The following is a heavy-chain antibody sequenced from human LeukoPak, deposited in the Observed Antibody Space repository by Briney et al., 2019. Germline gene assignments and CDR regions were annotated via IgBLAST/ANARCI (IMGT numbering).Heavy chain of an antibody. V-gene: IGHV1-18*01. Sequence: EASVKASCKASDYTLIDYDISWVRQAPGQGLEWMGWISGYNGNTNYAQKLKGRVTMTTDTSTGTAYMELRSLRSDDTAVYYCARGGGSGSDYWGQGTLVTVSS. CDR3: ARGGGSGSDY. J-gene: IGHJ4*02. CDR2: ISGYNGNT. D-gene: IGHD3-16*01. CDR1: DYTLIDYD.